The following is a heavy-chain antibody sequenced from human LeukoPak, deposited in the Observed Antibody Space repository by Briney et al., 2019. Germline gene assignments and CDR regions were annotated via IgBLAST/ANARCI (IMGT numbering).Heavy chain of an antibody. V-gene: IGHV3-21*01. J-gene: IGHJ6*02. D-gene: IGHD1-26*01. Sequence: PGGSLRLSCAASGFTFSSYSMNWVRQAPGKGLEWVSSISSSSSYIYYADSVKGRFTISRDNAKNSRYLQMNSLRAEDTAVYYCTVPRIVGATPGLYYGMDVWGQGTTVTVSS. CDR1: GFTFSSYS. CDR3: TVPRIVGATPGLYYGMDV. CDR2: ISSSSSYI.